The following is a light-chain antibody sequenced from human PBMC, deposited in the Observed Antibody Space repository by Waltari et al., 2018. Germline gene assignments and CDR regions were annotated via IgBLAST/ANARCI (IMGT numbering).Light chain of an antibody. Sequence: EIVLTQSPATLPLSPGESATLSCRPSQSVTSYLAWYQQKPGQAPRLLIYDASSRATGIPARFSGSGSGTDFTLTISSLEPEDFAVYYCQHRSNRPLTFGGGTK. V-gene: IGKV3-11*01. CDR3: QHRSNRPLT. CDR2: DAS. J-gene: IGKJ4*01. CDR1: QSVTSY.